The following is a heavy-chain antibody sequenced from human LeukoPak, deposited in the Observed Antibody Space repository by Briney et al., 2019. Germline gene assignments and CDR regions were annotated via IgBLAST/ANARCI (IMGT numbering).Heavy chain of an antibody. CDR3: ARETNHSDFWSGHRGGFDY. J-gene: IGHJ4*02. D-gene: IGHD3-3*01. CDR1: GYTFTSYG. Sequence: ASVKVSCKASGYTFTSYGISWVRQAPGQGLEWMGWISAYNGNTNYAQKLQGRVTMTTDTSTSTAYMELRSLRSDDTAVYYCARETNHSDFWSGHRGGFDYWGQGTLVTVS. CDR2: ISAYNGNT. V-gene: IGHV1-18*01.